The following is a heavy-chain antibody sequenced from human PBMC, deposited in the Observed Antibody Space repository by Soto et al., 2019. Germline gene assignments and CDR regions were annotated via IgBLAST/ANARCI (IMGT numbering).Heavy chain of an antibody. J-gene: IGHJ5*02. Sequence: SGPTLVNPTQTLTLTCTFSGFSLSTSGVGVGWIRQPPGKALEWLALIYWNDDKRYSPSLKSRLTITKDTSKNQVVLTMTNMDPVDTATYSCAHSYSELEIRLVGDNWFDPWGQGTLVTVS. CDR1: GFSLSTSGVG. CDR2: IYWNDDK. V-gene: IGHV2-5*01. D-gene: IGHD1-7*01. CDR3: AHSYSELEIRLVGDNWFDP.